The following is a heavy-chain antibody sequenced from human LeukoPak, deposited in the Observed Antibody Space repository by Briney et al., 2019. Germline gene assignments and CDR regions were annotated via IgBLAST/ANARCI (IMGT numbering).Heavy chain of an antibody. CDR1: GFTFSSYA. Sequence: GRALILSCAASGFTFSSYAMHWVRQPPGKGQEWVASISYDGSNKYYADYVKGRFTISRDNSKNTLYLQMNSLRAEDTAVYYCAKVAVAGFDYWGQGTLVTVSS. CDR2: ISYDGSNK. D-gene: IGHD6-19*01. CDR3: AKVAVAGFDY. V-gene: IGHV3-30-3*01. J-gene: IGHJ4*02.